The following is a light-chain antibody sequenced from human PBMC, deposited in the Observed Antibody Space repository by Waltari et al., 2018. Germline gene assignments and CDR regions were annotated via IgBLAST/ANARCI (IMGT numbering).Light chain of an antibody. CDR1: SRAAGGYNS. CDR3: TSYTSRRGYV. V-gene: IGLV2-14*01. Sequence: QSALTQPASESGPPGQSITTPSTGTSRAAGGYNSASWYHQHPGKAPKPMCYDVSKRPSGVSNRFSGSKSGNTASLTISGLQAEDEADYFCTSYTSRRGYVFGTGTKVTVL. J-gene: IGLJ1*01. CDR2: DVS.